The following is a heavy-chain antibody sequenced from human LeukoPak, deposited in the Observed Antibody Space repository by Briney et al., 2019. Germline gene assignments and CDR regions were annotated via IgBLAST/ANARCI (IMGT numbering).Heavy chain of an antibody. CDR3: ARDKAVTTEVTQHFQH. J-gene: IGHJ1*01. D-gene: IGHD4-23*01. CDR1: GYTFTNYG. CDR2: ISAYNGYT. V-gene: IGHV1-18*01. Sequence: GASVKVSCKASGYTFTNYGFSWVRQAPGQGLEWMGWISAYNGYTDYAQKFQFRVTMTTDTSTSTAYMELRSLRSDDTAVYYCARDKAVTTEVTQHFQHWARAPWSPSPQ.